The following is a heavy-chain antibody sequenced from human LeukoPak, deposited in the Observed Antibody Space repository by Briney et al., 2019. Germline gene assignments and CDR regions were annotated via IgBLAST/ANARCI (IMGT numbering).Heavy chain of an antibody. CDR3: ARARLSIVRGITNFDY. CDR1: GGSISSYY. J-gene: IGHJ4*02. V-gene: IGHV4-59*08. Sequence: KTSETLSLTCTVSGGSISSYYWSWIRQPPGKGLEWIGYIYYSGYTNYNTSLKSRVTISVDTSKNQFSLMLNSVTAADTALYFCARARLSIVRGITNFDYWGQGTVVTVSS. CDR2: IYYSGYT. D-gene: IGHD3-10*01.